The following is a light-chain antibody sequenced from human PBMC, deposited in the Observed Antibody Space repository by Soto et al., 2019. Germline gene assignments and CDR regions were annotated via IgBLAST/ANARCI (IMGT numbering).Light chain of an antibody. Sequence: YELTQPPSVSVAPGKTARITCGGYNIGGKSVHWYQQKTGQAPVLVIYYVSDRPSGIPERFSGSNSGNTATLTISRVEAGDEADYYCQVWDSSTDHPVFGGGTKLTVL. CDR1: NIGGKS. CDR3: QVWDSSTDHPV. CDR2: YVS. V-gene: IGLV3-21*04. J-gene: IGLJ2*01.